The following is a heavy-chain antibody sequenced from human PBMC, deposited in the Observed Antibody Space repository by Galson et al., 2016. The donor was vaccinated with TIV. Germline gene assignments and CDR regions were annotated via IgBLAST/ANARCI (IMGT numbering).Heavy chain of an antibody. CDR2: ISGYNGDT. J-gene: IGHJ6*02. V-gene: IGHV1-18*04. CDR3: ARDRPYEFYSSASTYFFGMDV. D-gene: IGHD3-22*01. Sequence: SVKVSCKGTGYIFTNYGITWVRQAPGQGLEWMGWISGYNGDTNYAQKFKGRVTMTRDKSTNTVYLEMRTLRSDDTAVYFCARDRPYEFYSSASTYFFGMDVWGQGTTVIVSS. CDR1: GYIFTNYG.